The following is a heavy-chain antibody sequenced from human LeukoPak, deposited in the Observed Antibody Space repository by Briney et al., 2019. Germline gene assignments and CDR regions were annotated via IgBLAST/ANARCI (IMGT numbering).Heavy chain of an antibody. CDR2: IYYSGST. Sequence: SETLSLTCTVTGGSISSYYWSWIRRPPGKGLEWIGYIYYSGSTNYNPSLKSRVTISVDTSKNQFSLKLSSVTAADTAVYYCAREGYSSGWYNPYYYYYMDVWGKGTTVIVSS. V-gene: IGHV4-59*12. CDR3: AREGYSSGWYNPYYYYYMDV. J-gene: IGHJ6*03. CDR1: GGSISSYY. D-gene: IGHD6-19*01.